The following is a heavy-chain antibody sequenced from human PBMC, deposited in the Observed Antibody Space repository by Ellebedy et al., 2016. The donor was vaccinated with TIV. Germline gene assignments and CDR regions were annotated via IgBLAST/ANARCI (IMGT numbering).Heavy chain of an antibody. V-gene: IGHV1-2*02. CDR3: ARVRRGSSGMDV. D-gene: IGHD1-1*01. Sequence: ASVKVSCKASGYTFTANYVHWVRQAPGQSLKWMGWINPDSGGTNFAQNFQGRVSMTRDASINTVYMQLTRLQSDDTAVYYCARVRRGSSGMDVWGQGTTVTVSS. CDR2: INPDSGGT. CDR1: GYTFTANY. J-gene: IGHJ6*02.